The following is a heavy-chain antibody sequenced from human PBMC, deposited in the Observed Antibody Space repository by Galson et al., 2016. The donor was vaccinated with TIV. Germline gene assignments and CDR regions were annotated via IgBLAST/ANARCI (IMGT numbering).Heavy chain of an antibody. CDR2: ISYDGSDI. D-gene: IGHD3-10*02. CDR1: GFTFSSYG. Sequence: SLRLSCAASGFTFSSYGLHWVRQAPGKGLEWVAFISYDGSDINYADSVKGRFTISRDKSKNTLYLQMNSLRPEDTAVYSCARVFASYNFDYWGQGTLVTDSS. V-gene: IGHV3-30*04. J-gene: IGHJ4*02. CDR3: ARVFASYNFDY.